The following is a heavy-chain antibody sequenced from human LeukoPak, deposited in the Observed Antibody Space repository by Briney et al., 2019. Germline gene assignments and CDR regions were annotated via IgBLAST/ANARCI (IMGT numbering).Heavy chain of an antibody. CDR2: MNPNSGNT. Sequence: ASVKVSCKASGYTFTSYDINWVRQATGLGLEWMGWMNPNSGNTGYAQKFQGRVTMTRNTSISTAYMELSSLRSEDTAVYYCAHHALVPAAKRAYYGMDVWGQGTTVTVSS. V-gene: IGHV1-8*01. CDR1: GYTFTSYD. J-gene: IGHJ6*02. CDR3: AHHALVPAAKRAYYGMDV. D-gene: IGHD2-2*01.